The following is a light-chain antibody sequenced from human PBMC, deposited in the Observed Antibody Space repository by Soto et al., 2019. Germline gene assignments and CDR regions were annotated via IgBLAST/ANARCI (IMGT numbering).Light chain of an antibody. CDR2: IDD. V-gene: IGLV1-44*01. CDR1: TSNIAGNT. Sequence: QSALTQPPSLSGTPGQRVTISCSGSTSNIAGNTVHWYQHLPETAPKLLIYIDDQRPSGVPDRFSGSKSGTSASLASSVLQSEDEADYYCATCDDSLNAAVFGGGTQLTVL. J-gene: IGLJ7*01. CDR3: ATCDDSLNAAV.